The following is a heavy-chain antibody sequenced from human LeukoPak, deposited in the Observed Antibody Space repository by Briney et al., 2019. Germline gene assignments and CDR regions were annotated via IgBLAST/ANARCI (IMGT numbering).Heavy chain of an antibody. CDR2: INPSGGST. CDR1: GYTFTSYY. J-gene: IGHJ3*02. Sequence: ASVKVSCTASGYTFTSYYMHWVRQAPGQGLEWMGIINPSGGSTSYAQKFQGRVTMTRDTSTSTVYMELSSLRSEDTAVYYCARGNIVVVTAMGAFDIWGQGTMVTVSS. CDR3: ARGNIVVVTAMGAFDI. D-gene: IGHD2-21*02. V-gene: IGHV1-46*01.